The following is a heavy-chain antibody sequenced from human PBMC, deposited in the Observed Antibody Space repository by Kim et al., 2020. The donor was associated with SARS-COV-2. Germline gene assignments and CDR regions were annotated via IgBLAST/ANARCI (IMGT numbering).Heavy chain of an antibody. CDR2: IYHSGST. Sequence: SETLSLTCAVSGGSISSSNWWSWVRQPPGKGLEWIGEIYHSGSTNYNPSLKSRVTISVDKSKNQFSLKLSSVTAADTAVYYCATAYGSGKGDYYYYGMDVWGQGTTVTVSS. CDR1: GGSISSSNW. CDR3: ATAYGSGKGDYYYYGMDV. V-gene: IGHV4-4*02. J-gene: IGHJ6*02. D-gene: IGHD3-10*01.